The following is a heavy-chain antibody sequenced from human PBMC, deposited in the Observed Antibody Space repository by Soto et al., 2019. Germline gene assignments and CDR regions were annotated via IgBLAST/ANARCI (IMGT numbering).Heavy chain of an antibody. CDR3: VRDVFSSGWWVSRMGFDP. J-gene: IGHJ5*02. D-gene: IGHD6-19*01. CDR1: GDSVSSDSAA. V-gene: IGHV6-1*01. Sequence: PSQTLSLTCAISGDSVSSDSAAWNWIRQSPSRGLEWLGRTYYRSKWYNDYAVSVKSRITINPDTSRNQFSLQLNSVNPEDTAVYYCVRDVFSSGWWVSRMGFDPWGQGTLVTVSS. CDR2: TYYRSKWYN.